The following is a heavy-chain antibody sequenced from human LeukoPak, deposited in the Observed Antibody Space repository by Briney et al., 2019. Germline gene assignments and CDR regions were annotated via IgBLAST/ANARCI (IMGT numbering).Heavy chain of an antibody. D-gene: IGHD3-22*01. J-gene: IGHJ4*02. V-gene: IGHV1-2*02. CDR3: ARDVRDDSSGYYVGY. CDR2: INPNSGGT. CDR1: GYTFTGYY. Sequence: ASVKVSCKASGYTFTGYYMHWVRQAPGQGPEWMGWINPNSGGTNYAQKFQGRVTMTRDTSISTAYMELSGLRSDDTAVYYCARDVRDDSSGYYVGYWGQGTLVTVSS.